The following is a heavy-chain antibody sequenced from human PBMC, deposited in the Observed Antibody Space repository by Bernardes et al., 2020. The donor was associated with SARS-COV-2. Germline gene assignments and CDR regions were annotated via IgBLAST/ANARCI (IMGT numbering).Heavy chain of an antibody. CDR1: GCTFDDYG. D-gene: IGHD1-26*01. CDR2: ISWHGGST. V-gene: IGHV3-20*01. Sequence: GGSLRLSCAASGCTFDDYGVSWARQVPGKGLEWVTGISWHGGSTDYADSVKGRFTISRDNAKNSLYLQMNSLRAEDTALYHCARRSGSYYNWFDPWGQGTLVTVSS. CDR3: ARRSGSYYNWFDP. J-gene: IGHJ5*02.